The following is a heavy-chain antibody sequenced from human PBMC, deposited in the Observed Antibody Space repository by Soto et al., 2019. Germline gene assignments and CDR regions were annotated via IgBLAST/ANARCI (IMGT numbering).Heavy chain of an antibody. V-gene: IGHV1-46*01. Sequence: ASVKVSCKASGYTFTSYYMHWVRQAPGQGLEWMGIINPSGGSTSYAQKFQGRVTMTRDTSTSTVYMELSSLRSEDTAVYYCARNGGFSGGSCYSTSYYYYYGMDVWGQGTTVTVSS. J-gene: IGHJ6*02. CDR2: INPSGGST. CDR3: ARNGGFSGGSCYSTSYYYYYGMDV. CDR1: GYTFTSYY. D-gene: IGHD2-15*01.